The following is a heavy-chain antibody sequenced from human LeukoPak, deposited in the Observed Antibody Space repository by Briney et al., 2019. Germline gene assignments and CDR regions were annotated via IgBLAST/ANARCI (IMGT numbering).Heavy chain of an antibody. J-gene: IGHJ4*02. D-gene: IGHD1-26*01. CDR3: ARGGARELLRGSYYFDY. CDR2: IIPIFGTA. V-gene: IGHV1-69*13. CDR1: GGTFISYA. Sequence: GASVTVSCMASGGTFISYAISWVRQAPGQGLEWMGGIIPIFGTANYAQKFQGRVTITADESTSTAYMELSSLRSEDTAVYYCARGGARELLRGSYYFDYWGQGTLVTVSS.